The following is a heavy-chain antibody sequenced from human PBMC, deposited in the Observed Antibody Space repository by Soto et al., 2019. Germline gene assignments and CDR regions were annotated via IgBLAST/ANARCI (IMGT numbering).Heavy chain of an antibody. CDR1: GYTFTSYA. CDR2: INAGNGNT. D-gene: IGHD3-10*01. CDR3: ATVFMVRGWRHFDY. V-gene: IGHV1-3*01. Sequence: GASVKVSCKASGYTFTSYAMHWVRQAPGQRLEWMGWINAGNGNTKYSQKFQGRVTITRDTSASTAYMELSSLRSEDTAVYYCATVFMVRGWRHFDYWGQGTLVTVSS. J-gene: IGHJ4*02.